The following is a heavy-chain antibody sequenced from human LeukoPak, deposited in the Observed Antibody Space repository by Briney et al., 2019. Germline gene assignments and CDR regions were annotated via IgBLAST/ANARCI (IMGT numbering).Heavy chain of an antibody. Sequence: PGGSLRLSCAASGFTFSNYDMHWVRQAPGKGLEWVSVIGTAGNTYYLGSVKGRFTISRENAKNSLYPQMNSLRAGDTAIYYCARSKSYSSGWTDFDYWGQGTLVTVSS. CDR1: GFTFSNYD. J-gene: IGHJ4*02. CDR2: IGTAGNT. CDR3: ARSKSYSSGWTDFDY. V-gene: IGHV3-13*01. D-gene: IGHD6-19*01.